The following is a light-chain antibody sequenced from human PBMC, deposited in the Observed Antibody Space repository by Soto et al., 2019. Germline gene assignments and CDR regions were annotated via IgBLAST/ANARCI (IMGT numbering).Light chain of an antibody. V-gene: IGLV2-14*03. CDR3: SSYTSRSTLGV. CDR1: NSDIGGYNY. CDR2: DVS. J-gene: IGLJ2*01. Sequence: QSVLTQPASVSGSPGQSITISCTGTNSDIGGYNYVSWYQQHPGKAPKLMIYDVSNRPSGVSYHFSGSKSGNTASLTISGLQAEDEADYYCSSYTSRSTLGVFGGGTKLTVL.